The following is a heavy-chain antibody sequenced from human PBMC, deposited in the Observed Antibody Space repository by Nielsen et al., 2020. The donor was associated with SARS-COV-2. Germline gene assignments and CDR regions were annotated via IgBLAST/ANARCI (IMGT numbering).Heavy chain of an antibody. D-gene: IGHD6-13*01. Sequence: SVKVSCKASGYTFTGYYMHWVRQAPGQGLEWMGGIIPIFGTANYAQKFQGRVTITADKSTSTAYMELSSLRSEDTAVYYCARDSSSWYEGTDYFDYWGQGTLVTVSS. CDR2: IIPIFGTA. J-gene: IGHJ4*02. CDR3: ARDSSSWYEGTDYFDY. CDR1: GYTFTGYY. V-gene: IGHV1-69*06.